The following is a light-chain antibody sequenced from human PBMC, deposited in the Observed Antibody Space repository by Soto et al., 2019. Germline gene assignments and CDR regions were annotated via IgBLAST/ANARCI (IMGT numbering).Light chain of an antibody. CDR2: SAS. CDR1: QDISVY. CDR3: QKFNTAPLT. V-gene: IGKV1-27*01. Sequence: DIQMTQSPSPLSASVGARVTITCRASQDISVYLAWYQQKPGKFPKLLIYSASTLQSGVPSRFSGSGSGTDFTLTISSLQPEDVATYFCQKFNTAPLTFGQGTRLEIK. J-gene: IGKJ5*01.